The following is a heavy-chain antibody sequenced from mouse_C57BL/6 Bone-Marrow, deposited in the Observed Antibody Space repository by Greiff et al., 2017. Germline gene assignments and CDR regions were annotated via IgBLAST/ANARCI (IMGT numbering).Heavy chain of an antibody. CDR1: GFTFSSYA. J-gene: IGHJ2*01. CDR2: ISDGGSYT. V-gene: IGHV5-4*01. D-gene: IGHD2-1*01. CDR3: ARDYGNYAGY. Sequence: EVQLVESGGGLVKPGGSLKLSCAASGFTFSSYAMSWVRQTPEKRLAWVATISDGGSYTYYPDNVKGRFTISRDNAKNNLYLQMSHLKSEDTAMYYCARDYGNYAGYGGQGTTRTVSS.